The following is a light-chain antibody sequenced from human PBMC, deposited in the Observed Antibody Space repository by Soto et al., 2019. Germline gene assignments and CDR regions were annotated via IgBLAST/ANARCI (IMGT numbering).Light chain of an antibody. CDR1: SSDIGGYNS. J-gene: IGLJ1*01. V-gene: IGLV2-8*01. Sequence: SVLTQSPSASGSPGQSVAISCTGTSSDIGGYNSVSWYQQHPGKAPKVMIYDVTKRPSGVPDRLSGSKSGNTASLTVSALQAEDEADYYCSSYTDRKNLVFGTGTKVTVL. CDR2: DVT. CDR3: SSYTDRKNLV.